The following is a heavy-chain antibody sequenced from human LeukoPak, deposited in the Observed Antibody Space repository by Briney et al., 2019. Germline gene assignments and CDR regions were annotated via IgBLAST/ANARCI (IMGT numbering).Heavy chain of an antibody. V-gene: IGHV3-74*01. CDR2: IDSDGSDT. Sequence: GGSLRLSCAASGFTFSSYWMHWVRQAPGKGLVWVSRIDSDGSDTSYADSVKGRFTISRDNAKNTLYLQMNSLRAVDTAVYYCAREGRGVIEFDAFDIWGQGTMVTVSS. D-gene: IGHD3-3*01. CDR3: AREGRGVIEFDAFDI. J-gene: IGHJ3*02. CDR1: GFTFSSYW.